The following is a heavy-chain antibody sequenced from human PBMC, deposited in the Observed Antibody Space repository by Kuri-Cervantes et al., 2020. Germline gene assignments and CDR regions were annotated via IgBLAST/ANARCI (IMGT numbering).Heavy chain of an antibody. CDR3: ARGGFSYYYGSGWSKSKNWFDP. J-gene: IGHJ5*02. CDR1: GGSFSGYY. V-gene: IGHV4-34*01. CDR2: INHSGST. Sequence: GSLRLSCAVYGGSFSGYYWSWIRQPPGKGLEWIGEINHSGSTNYNPSLKSRVTISVDTSKNQFSLKLSSVTAADTAVYYCARGGFSYYYGSGWSKSKNWFDPWGQGTLVTVSS. D-gene: IGHD3-10*01.